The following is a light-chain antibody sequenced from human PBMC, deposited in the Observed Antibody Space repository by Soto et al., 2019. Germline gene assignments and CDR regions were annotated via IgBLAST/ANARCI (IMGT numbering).Light chain of an antibody. Sequence: DIVMTQSPDSLAVSLGERATINCKSSQSILYSSNNKNYLAWYQQKPGQPPKLLIYWASTRESGVPDRFSGGGSGTDFTLTIISLQAEDVAVYYCQQYYNTPYTFGQGTQLEIK. J-gene: IGKJ2*01. CDR1: QSILYSSNNKNY. CDR3: QQYYNTPYT. CDR2: WAS. V-gene: IGKV4-1*01.